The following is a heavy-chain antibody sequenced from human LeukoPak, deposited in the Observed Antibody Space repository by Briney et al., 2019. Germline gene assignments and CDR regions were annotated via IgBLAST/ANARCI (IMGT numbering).Heavy chain of an antibody. D-gene: IGHD4/OR15-4a*01. CDR1: GGTFSSYA. V-gene: IGHV1-69*13. J-gene: IGHJ4*02. CDR3: VKELLTTTSGFDY. CDR2: IIPIFGTA. Sequence: SVKVSCKASGGTFSSYAISWVRQAPGQGLEWMGGIIPIFGTANYAQKFQGRVTITADESTSTAYMELSSLRSEDTAVYYCVKELLTTTSGFDYWGQGTLVTVSS.